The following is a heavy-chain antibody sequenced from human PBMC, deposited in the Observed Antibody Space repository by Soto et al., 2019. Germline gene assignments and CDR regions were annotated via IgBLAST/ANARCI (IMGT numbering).Heavy chain of an antibody. Sequence: VQLVETGGGLVKPGGSLRLSCAVSGFSFSSYSMNWVRQAPGKGLEWVSSSSSTGSYIDYADSVKGRFIISRDTAKKSLYLQMNSLRAEDTAVYYCARGGPQDGMDVWGQGTTVSVS. J-gene: IGHJ6*02. V-gene: IGHV3-21*01. CDR2: SSSTGSYI. CDR3: ARGGPQDGMDV. CDR1: GFSFSSYS. D-gene: IGHD5-12*01.